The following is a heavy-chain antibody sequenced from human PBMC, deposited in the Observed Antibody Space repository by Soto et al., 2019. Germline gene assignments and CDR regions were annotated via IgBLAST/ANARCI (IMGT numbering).Heavy chain of an antibody. J-gene: IGHJ5*02. V-gene: IGHV1-69*13. D-gene: IGHD4-17*01. CDR1: GGTFSSYA. CDR2: IIPIFGTA. Sequence: ASVKVSCKASGGTFSSYAISWVRQAPGQGLEWMGGIIPIFGTANYAQKFQGRVTITADESTSTAYMELSSLRSEDTAVYYCARDQSTVTYNWFDPWGQGTLVTVSS. CDR3: ARDQSTVTYNWFDP.